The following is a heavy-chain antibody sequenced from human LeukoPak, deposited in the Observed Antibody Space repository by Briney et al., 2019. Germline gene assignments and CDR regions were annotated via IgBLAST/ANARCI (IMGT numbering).Heavy chain of an antibody. D-gene: IGHD6-13*01. J-gene: IGHJ4*02. V-gene: IGHV3-33*01. CDR2: IWYDGINK. Sequence: PGGSLRLSYAGSGFTFRSYGMHWVRQAPGKGLEWVAVIWYDGINKFHADSVRGRFTISRDNSKNTVYLQMNSLRAEDTAVYYCTRERKSGIAAFDYWGQGTLVTVSS. CDR1: GFTFRSYG. CDR3: TRERKSGIAAFDY.